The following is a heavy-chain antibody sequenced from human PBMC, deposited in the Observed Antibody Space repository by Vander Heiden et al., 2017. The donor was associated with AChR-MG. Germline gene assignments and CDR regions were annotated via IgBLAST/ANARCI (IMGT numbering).Heavy chain of an antibody. CDR2: IYYSGST. D-gene: IGHD3-10*01. Sequence: QVQLQESGPGLVKPSETLSLTCTAPGCSISSYYWIWIRQPPGKGLEWIGYIYYSGSTNYNPSLKSRVTISVDTSKNQFSLKLSSVTAADTAVYYCARHGYYGSGSYSYYYGMDVWGQGTTVTVSS. V-gene: IGHV4-59*08. CDR3: ARHGYYGSGSYSYYYGMDV. CDR1: GCSISSYY. J-gene: IGHJ6*02.